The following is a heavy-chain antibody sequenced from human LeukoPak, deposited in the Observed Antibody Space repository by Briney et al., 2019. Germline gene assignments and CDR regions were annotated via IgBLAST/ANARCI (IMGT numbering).Heavy chain of an antibody. CDR3: ARTGWDDSSGSYPES. Sequence: ASVKVSCKASGGTFSSYAISWVRQAPGQGLEWMGRIIPILGIANYAQKFQGRVTITADKSTSTAYMELSSLRSEDTAVYYCARTGWDDSSGSYPESWGKRTPVTVSS. CDR2: IIPILGIA. CDR1: GGTFSSYA. V-gene: IGHV1-69*04. J-gene: IGHJ5*02. D-gene: IGHD3-22*01.